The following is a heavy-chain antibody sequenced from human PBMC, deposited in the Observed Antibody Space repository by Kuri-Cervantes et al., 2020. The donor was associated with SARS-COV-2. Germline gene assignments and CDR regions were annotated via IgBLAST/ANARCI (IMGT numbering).Heavy chain of an antibody. D-gene: IGHD1-1*01. CDR3: ASTTGTTLATDY. CDR1: GFTFSSYS. J-gene: IGHJ4*02. CDR2: ISSSSSYI. Sequence: GESLKISCAASGFTFSSYSMNWVRQAPGKGLEWVSSISSSSSYIYYADSVKGRFTISRDNAKNSLYLQMNSLRAEDTAVYYCASTTGTTLATDYWGQGTLVTVSS. V-gene: IGHV3-21*01.